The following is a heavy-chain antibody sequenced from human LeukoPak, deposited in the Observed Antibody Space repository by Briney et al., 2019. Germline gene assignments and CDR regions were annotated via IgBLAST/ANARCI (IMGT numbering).Heavy chain of an antibody. J-gene: IGHJ1*01. CDR3: ARDRSISWYGYFQH. CDR2: IYSGGST. D-gene: IGHD6-13*01. Sequence: GGSLRLSCAASGFTVSSNYMSWVRQAPGKGLEWVSVIYSGGSTYYADSVKGRFTISRDNSKNTLYLQMNSLRAEDTAVYYCARDRSISWYGYFQHWGQGTLVTVSS. CDR1: GFTVSSNY. V-gene: IGHV3-66*01.